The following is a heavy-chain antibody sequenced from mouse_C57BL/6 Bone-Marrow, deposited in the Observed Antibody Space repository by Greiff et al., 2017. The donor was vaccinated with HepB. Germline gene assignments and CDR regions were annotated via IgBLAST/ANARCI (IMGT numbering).Heavy chain of an antibody. Sequence: VQLQQSGAELVRPGTSVKMSCKASGYTFTNYWIGWAKQRPGHGLEWIGDIYPGGGYTNYNEKFKGKATLTADKSSSTAYMQFSSLTSEDSAIYYCARETGLWYFDVWGTGTTVTVSS. CDR3: ARETGLWYFDV. CDR1: GYTFTNYW. CDR2: IYPGGGYT. D-gene: IGHD3-3*01. J-gene: IGHJ1*03. V-gene: IGHV1-63*01.